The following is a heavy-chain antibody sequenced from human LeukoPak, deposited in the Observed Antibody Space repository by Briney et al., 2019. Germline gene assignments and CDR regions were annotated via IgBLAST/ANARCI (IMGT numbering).Heavy chain of an antibody. D-gene: IGHD2-2*01. CDR1: GGTFSSYA. J-gene: IGHJ6*03. CDR2: IIPIFGTA. Sequence: SVKVSCKASGGTFSSYAISWVRQAPGQGLEWMGGIIPIFGTANYAQKFQGRVTITADESTSTAYMELSSLRSEDTAVYYCARAHCSSTSCPNGYVGPYYYYMDVWGKGTTVTVSS. V-gene: IGHV1-69*13. CDR3: ARAHCSSTSCPNGYVGPYYYYMDV.